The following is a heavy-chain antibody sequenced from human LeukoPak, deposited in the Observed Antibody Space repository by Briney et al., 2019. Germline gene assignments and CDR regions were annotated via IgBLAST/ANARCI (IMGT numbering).Heavy chain of an antibody. Sequence: GGSLRLSCAASGLTFSSYGMHWVRQAPGKGLEWVAFIRYDGSNKYYADSVKGRFTISRDNSKNTLYLQMNSLRAEDTAVYYCAKDYLPAAPLVPCYWGQGTLVTVSS. V-gene: IGHV3-30*02. CDR3: AKDYLPAAPLVPCY. CDR2: IRYDGSNK. CDR1: GLTFSSYG. J-gene: IGHJ4*02. D-gene: IGHD2-2*01.